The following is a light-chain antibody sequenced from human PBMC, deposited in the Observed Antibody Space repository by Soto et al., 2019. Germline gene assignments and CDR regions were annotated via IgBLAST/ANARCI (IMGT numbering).Light chain of an antibody. CDR3: QQYGSSPP. V-gene: IGKV3-20*01. J-gene: IGKJ5*01. CDR1: EILSLTY. Sequence: EIVMTHSPATLSVSPGERATLSCRATEILSLTYLAWDQQKPGQAPRLLIYGECNRATGTPDRFSGSGSGTDFTLTITRLEREDFAVYYCQQYGSSPPFGQGARLEI. CDR2: GEC.